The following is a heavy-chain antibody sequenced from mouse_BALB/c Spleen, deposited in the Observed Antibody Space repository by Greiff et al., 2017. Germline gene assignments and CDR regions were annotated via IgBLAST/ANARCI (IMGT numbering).Heavy chain of an antibody. CDR1: GYTFTSYV. J-gene: IGHJ4*01. Sequence: VQLQQSGPDLVKPGASVKMSCKASGYTFTSYVMHWVKQKPGQGLEWIGYINPYNDGTKYNEKFKGKATLTSDKSSSTAYMELSSLTSEDSAVYYCARLNYYYAMDYWGQGTSVTVSS. V-gene: IGHV1-14*01. CDR3: ARLNYYYAMDY. CDR2: INPYNDGT.